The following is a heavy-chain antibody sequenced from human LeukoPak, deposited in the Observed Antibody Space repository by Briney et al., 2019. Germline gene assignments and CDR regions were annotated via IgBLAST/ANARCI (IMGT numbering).Heavy chain of an antibody. CDR3: ARVRPHLIIDV. J-gene: IGHJ6*03. CDR2: IYTGGST. CDR1: GFTVSSNY. Sequence: GGSLRLSCAASGFTVSSNYMSWVRQAPGKGLEWVSVIYTGGSTYYADSVKGRFTISRDNSKNTLYLQMNSLRAEDTAVYYCARVRPHLIIDVWGKGTTVTVSS. D-gene: IGHD6-6*01. V-gene: IGHV3-53*01.